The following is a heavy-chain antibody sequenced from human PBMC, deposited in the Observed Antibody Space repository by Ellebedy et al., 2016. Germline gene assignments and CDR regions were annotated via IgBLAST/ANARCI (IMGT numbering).Heavy chain of an antibody. V-gene: IGHV1-69*13. D-gene: IGHD2-2*01. CDR2: IIPIFGTA. CDR3: ASGGIVVVPAVSLAARPFDY. CDR1: GGTFSSYA. Sequence: ASVKVSCKASGGTFSSYAISWVRQAPGQGLEWMGGIIPIFGTANYAQKFQGRVTITADESTSTAYMELSSLRSEDTAVYYCASGGIVVVPAVSLAARPFDYWGQGTLVTVSS. J-gene: IGHJ4*02.